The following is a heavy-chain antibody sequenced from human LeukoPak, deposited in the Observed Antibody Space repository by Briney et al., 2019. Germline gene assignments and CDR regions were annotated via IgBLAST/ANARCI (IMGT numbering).Heavy chain of an antibody. CDR3: AKAPRMVTNDAFDI. V-gene: IGHV3-30*02. CDR2: IRYDGSNK. Sequence: GGSLRLSCAASGFTFSSYGMHWVRQAPGKGLEWVAFIRYDGSNKYYADSVKGRFTISRDNSKNTLYLQMNSLRAEDTAVYYCAKAPRMVTNDAFDIWGQGTMVTVSS. CDR1: GFTFSSYG. D-gene: IGHD2-21*02. J-gene: IGHJ3*02.